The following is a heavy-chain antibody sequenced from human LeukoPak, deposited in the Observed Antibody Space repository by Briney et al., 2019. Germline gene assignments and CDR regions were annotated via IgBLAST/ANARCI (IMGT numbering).Heavy chain of an antibody. J-gene: IGHJ1*01. D-gene: IGHD3-3*01. CDR3: ARGRGFLEWLSSAGFNR. Sequence: ASVKVSCKASGYTFTSYDINWVRQATGQGLEWMGWMNPNSGNTDYAQKFQGRVTMTRNTSISTASMELSSLRSEDTAVYYCARGRGFLEWLSSAGFNRWSEGTLVTV. CDR2: MNPNSGNT. V-gene: IGHV1-8*01. CDR1: GYTFTSYD.